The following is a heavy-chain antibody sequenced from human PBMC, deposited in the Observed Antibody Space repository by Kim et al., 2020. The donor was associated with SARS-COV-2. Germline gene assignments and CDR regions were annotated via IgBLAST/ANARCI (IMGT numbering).Heavy chain of an antibody. CDR2: LYYSGIT. D-gene: IGHD1-1*01. J-gene: IGHJ3*02. Sequence: SETLSLTCSVSGDTIKSGRYYWSWIRQPPGKGLEWLGYLYYSGITNYNPSLESRLTISVDASKTHFSLKLSSVTAADTAVYFCARGPDGISPAQRLRAFEIWGQGTVVTVFS. CDR1: GDTIKSGRYY. V-gene: IGHV4-61*03. CDR3: ARGPDGISPAQRLRAFEI.